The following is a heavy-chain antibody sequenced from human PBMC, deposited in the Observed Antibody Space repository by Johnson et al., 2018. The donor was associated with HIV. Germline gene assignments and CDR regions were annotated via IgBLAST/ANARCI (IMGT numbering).Heavy chain of an antibody. J-gene: IGHJ3*01. CDR3: ARDGESQQLPLGDAFDV. CDR1: GFTVSSNY. CDR2: LSTGGST. Sequence: VQLVESGGGLVQPGGSLRLSCAASGFTVSSNYMSWVRQAPGKGLEWVSVLSTGGSTYYADSVRGRFTISRDNSKNTLYLQMRSLRVEDTAIYYCARDGESQQLPLGDAFDVWGQGTMVTVSS. V-gene: IGHV3-66*01. D-gene: IGHD6-13*01.